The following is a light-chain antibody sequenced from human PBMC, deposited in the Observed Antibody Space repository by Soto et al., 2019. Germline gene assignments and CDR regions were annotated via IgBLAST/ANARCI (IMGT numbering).Light chain of an antibody. CDR1: QSVSRY. Sequence: EIVLTQSPATLSLSPGERATLSCRASQSVSRYLAWYQQKPGQAPRLLIYDASSRATGIPARFSGSGSGTDFPLTISSLEPEDFAVYYCQQRSNWTPALTFGGGTKVEIK. J-gene: IGKJ4*01. CDR3: QQRSNWTPALT. CDR2: DAS. V-gene: IGKV3-11*01.